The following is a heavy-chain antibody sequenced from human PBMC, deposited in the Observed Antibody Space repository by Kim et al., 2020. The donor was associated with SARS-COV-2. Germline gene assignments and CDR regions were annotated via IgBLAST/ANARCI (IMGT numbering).Heavy chain of an antibody. D-gene: IGHD2-15*01. J-gene: IGHJ6*03. V-gene: IGHV4-34*01. CDR3: ARAVVVVAATLHYYIDV. CDR1: GGSFSGYY. Sequence: SETLSLTCAVYGGSFSGYYWSWIRQPPGKGLEWIGEINHSGSTNYNPSLKSRVTISVDTSKNQFSLKLSSVTAADTAVYYCARAVVVVAATLHYYIDVWGKGTTVTVSS. CDR2: INHSGST.